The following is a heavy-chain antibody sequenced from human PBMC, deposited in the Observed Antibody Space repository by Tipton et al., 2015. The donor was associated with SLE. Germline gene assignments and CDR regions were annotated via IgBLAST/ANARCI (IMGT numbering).Heavy chain of an antibody. CDR3: ARVLAARPWVGDY. J-gene: IGHJ4*02. V-gene: IGHV3-21*03. Sequence: GSLRLSCAASGFTFSSYSMSWVRQAPGKGPEWVSSISSSSSYIYYADSVKGRFTISRDNAKNSLYLQMNSLRAEDTAVYYCARVLAARPWVGDYWGQGTLVTVSS. CDR1: GFTFSSYS. CDR2: ISSSSSYI. D-gene: IGHD6-6*01.